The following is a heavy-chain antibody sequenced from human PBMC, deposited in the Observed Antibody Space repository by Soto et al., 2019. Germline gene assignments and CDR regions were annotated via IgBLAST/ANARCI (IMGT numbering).Heavy chain of an antibody. J-gene: IGHJ4*02. D-gene: IGHD3-22*01. CDR3: ARHPVPFALLPYYLDY. Sequence: PGESLKISCKGSGYSFTSYWIGCVRQMPGKGLEWMGIIYPGDSDTRYSPSFQGQVTISADKSISTAYLQWSSLKASDTAMYYCARHPVPFALLPYYLDYWGQGTLVTVSS. V-gene: IGHV5-51*01. CDR2: IYPGDSDT. CDR1: GYSFTSYW.